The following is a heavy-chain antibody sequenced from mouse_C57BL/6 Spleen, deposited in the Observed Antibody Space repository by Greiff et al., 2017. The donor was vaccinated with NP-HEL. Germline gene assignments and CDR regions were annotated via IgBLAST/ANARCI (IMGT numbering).Heavy chain of an antibody. CDR2: IYPGGGYT. J-gene: IGHJ1*03. CDR1: GYTFTNYW. Sequence: QVQLQQSGAELVRPGTSVKMSCKASGYTFTNYWIGWAKQRPGHGLEWIGDIYPGGGYTNYNEKVKGKALLTADKSSSTAYMQFSSLTSKDSAICYCASRNSSPWYFDVWGTGTTVTVSS. D-gene: IGHD1-1*01. CDR3: ASRNSSPWYFDV. V-gene: IGHV1-63*01.